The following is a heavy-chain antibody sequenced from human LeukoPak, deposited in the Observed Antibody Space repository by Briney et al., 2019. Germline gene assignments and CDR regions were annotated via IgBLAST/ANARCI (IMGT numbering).Heavy chain of an antibody. V-gene: IGHV4-39*07. J-gene: IGHJ5*02. CDR3: ASLTVVAARPDIGFDP. CDR2: IYYSGST. CDR1: GGSISSSSYY. Sequence: PSETLSLTCTVSGGSISSSSYYWGWIRQPPGKGREWIGSIYYSGSTYYNPSLKRRGTISVDTSKNQFSLKLSSVTAADSAVYYCASLTVVAARPDIGFDPSGPGTLVTVSS. D-gene: IGHD6-6*01.